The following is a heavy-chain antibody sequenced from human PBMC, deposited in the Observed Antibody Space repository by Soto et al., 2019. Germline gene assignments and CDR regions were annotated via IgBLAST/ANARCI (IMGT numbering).Heavy chain of an antibody. CDR2: VSGGSGTT. D-gene: IGHD1-1*01. CDR1: GFRYSTYG. V-gene: IGHV3-23*01. Sequence: EVQLLESRGGLVQPGGSLRLSCAVSGFRYSTYGVTWVRQAPGKGLEWVSGVSGGSGTTHYKDSVRGRFTVTGDNSKNTVYLEMNSLRLEDTAVYYCTRWNGYADYWGQGTLVTVSS. CDR3: TRWNGYADY. J-gene: IGHJ4*02.